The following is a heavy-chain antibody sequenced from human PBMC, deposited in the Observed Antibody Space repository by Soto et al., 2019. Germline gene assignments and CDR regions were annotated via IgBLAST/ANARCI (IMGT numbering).Heavy chain of an antibody. D-gene: IGHD6-19*01. Sequence: QITLKESGPTRVKPTQTLTLTCTFSGFSLSTRGVGVGWIRQPPGKALEWLALIYWDDDKRYSPSLKSRLTITNDTSKNQAVLTMTTLDPVDPATYYCAHSGFEAGWFYLFDYWGQGILVTVSS. CDR2: IYWDDDK. CDR3: AHSGFEAGWFYLFDY. J-gene: IGHJ4*02. CDR1: GFSLSTRGVG. V-gene: IGHV2-5*02.